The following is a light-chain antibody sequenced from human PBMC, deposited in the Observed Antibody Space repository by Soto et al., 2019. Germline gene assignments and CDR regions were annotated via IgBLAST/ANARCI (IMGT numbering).Light chain of an antibody. V-gene: IGLV1-40*01. CDR1: GSNIGAPYD. CDR2: GST. J-gene: IGLJ1*01. CDR3: QSYDSSLSGYV. Sequence: QSALTQPPSLSGAPGQRVTISCTGSGSNIGAPYDVHWYQHLPGTAPKLLIYGSTNRPSGVPGRFSGSKSGTSASLAITGLQAEDEADYYCQSYDSSLSGYVFGAGTKLT.